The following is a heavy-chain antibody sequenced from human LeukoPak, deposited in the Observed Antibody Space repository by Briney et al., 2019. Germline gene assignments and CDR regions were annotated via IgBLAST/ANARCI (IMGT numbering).Heavy chain of an antibody. CDR2: IYYSGST. V-gene: IGHV4-61*01. Sequence: SETLSLTCTVSGGSVSSGSYYWSWIRQPPGKGLERIGYIYYSGSTNYNPSLKSRVTISVDTSKNQFSLKLSSVTAADTAVYYCASWYYDFWSGYKNFDYWGQGTLVTVSS. CDR3: ASWYYDFWSGYKNFDY. CDR1: GGSVSSGSYY. D-gene: IGHD3-3*01. J-gene: IGHJ4*02.